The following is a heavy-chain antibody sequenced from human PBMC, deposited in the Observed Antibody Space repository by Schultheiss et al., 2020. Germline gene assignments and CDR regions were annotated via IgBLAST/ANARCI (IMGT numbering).Heavy chain of an antibody. CDR1: GFTFRSYE. J-gene: IGHJ4*02. CDR3: AKDGRERPSDY. CDR2: INSDGSST. V-gene: IGHV3-74*01. Sequence: GGSLRLTCAASGFTFRSYEMNWVRQAPGKGLVWVSRINSDGSSTSYADSVKGRFTISRDNAKNTLYLQMNSLRAEDTAVYYCAKDGRERPSDYWGQGTLVTVPS. D-gene: IGHD1-1*01.